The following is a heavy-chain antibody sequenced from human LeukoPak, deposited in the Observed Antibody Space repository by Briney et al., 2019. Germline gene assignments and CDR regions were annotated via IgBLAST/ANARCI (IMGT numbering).Heavy chain of an antibody. J-gene: IGHJ4*02. D-gene: IGHD6-19*01. CDR2: IRYDGSNK. V-gene: IGHV3-30*02. Sequence: GGSLRLSCAASGFTFSSYGMHWVRQAPGKGLEWVAFIRYDGSNKYYADSVKGRFTISRDNSKNTLYPQMNSLRAEDTAVYYCATRGGYSSGWQVDCWGQGTLVTVSS. CDR3: ATRGGYSSGWQVDC. CDR1: GFTFSSYG.